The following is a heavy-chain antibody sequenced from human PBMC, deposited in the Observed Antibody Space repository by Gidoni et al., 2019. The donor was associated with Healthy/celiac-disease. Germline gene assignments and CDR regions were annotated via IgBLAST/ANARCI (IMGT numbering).Heavy chain of an antibody. J-gene: IGHJ5*02. Sequence: QVQLVESGGGVVQPGRSLRLSCAASGFTFSSYAMHWVRQAPGKGLEWVAVISYDGSNKYYADSVKGRFTISRDNSKNTLYLQMNSLRAEDTAVYYCAGWGGSSGYFNWFDPWGQGTLVTVSS. CDR2: ISYDGSNK. D-gene: IGHD3-22*01. CDR1: GFTFSSYA. CDR3: AGWGGSSGYFNWFDP. V-gene: IGHV3-30-3*01.